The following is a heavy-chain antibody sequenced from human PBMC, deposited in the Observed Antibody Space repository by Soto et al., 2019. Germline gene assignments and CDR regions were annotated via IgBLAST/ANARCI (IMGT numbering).Heavy chain of an antibody. V-gene: IGHV1-2*02. Sequence: GASVKVSCKASGYTFTGYYVHWVRQAPGQGLEWMGWINPNSGGTNYAQKFQGRVTMTRDTSISTAYMELSRLRSDDTAVYYCARDVRYFDWLLFNYYYGMDVWGQGTTVTVSS. CDR3: ARDVRYFDWLLFNYYYGMDV. CDR2: INPNSGGT. D-gene: IGHD3-9*01. J-gene: IGHJ6*02. CDR1: GYTFTGYY.